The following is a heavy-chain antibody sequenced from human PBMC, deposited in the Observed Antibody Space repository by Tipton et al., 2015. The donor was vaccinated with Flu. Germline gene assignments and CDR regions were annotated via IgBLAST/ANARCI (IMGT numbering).Heavy chain of an antibody. CDR3: ARGDFSNYVSEPKNWVDS. CDR1: GDSLGSSYY. Sequence: PGLVKPSETLSLTCSVSGDSLGSSYYWAWIRQPPGRGLEWIGNIHTSAGTYYNLSLKRRVTISVDRSKNQFSRRLASVTAADTAVYFCARGDFSNYVSEPKNWVDSWGQGTLVTVSS. J-gene: IGHJ5*01. V-gene: IGHV4-38-2*01. D-gene: IGHD4-11*01. CDR2: IHTSAGT.